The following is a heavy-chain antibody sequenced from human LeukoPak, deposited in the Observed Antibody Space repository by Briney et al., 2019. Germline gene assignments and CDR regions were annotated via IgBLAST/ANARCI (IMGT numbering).Heavy chain of an antibody. CDR1: GFTFDDYA. CDR2: ISWNSGSI. D-gene: IGHD5-12*01. V-gene: IGHV3-9*01. J-gene: IGHJ4*02. Sequence: PGGSLRLSCAASGFTFDDYAMHWVRQAPGKGLEWVSGISWNSGSIGYADSVKGRFTISRDNAKNSLYLQMNSLRAEDTALYYCARVEGSGYDWGYFDYWGQGTLVTVSS. CDR3: ARVEGSGYDWGYFDY.